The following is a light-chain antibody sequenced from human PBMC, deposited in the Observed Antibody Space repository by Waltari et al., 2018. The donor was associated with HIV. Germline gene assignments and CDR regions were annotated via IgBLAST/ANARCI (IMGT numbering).Light chain of an antibody. CDR1: QSISSW. J-gene: IGKJ4*01. CDR3: QQYDSYPLT. V-gene: IGKV1-5*03. CDR2: KAS. Sequence: DFQMTQSPATLSPSVGDSVTITCRASQSISSWLAWYQQKPGKAPKVLIYKASSLGSGVPSRFSGSGSGTEFTLTISSLQPADFATYYCQQYDSYPLTFGGGTKVEIK.